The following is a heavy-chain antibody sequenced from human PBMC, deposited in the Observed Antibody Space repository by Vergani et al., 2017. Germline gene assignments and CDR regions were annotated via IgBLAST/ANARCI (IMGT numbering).Heavy chain of an antibody. CDR3: AREQWLPIDYFDY. CDR2: ITAYNGDP. Sequence: QVQLVQSGAEMKKPGASVKVSCKASGYTFTAYGISWVRQVPGQGLEWLGWITAYNGDPKYTRRLQDRITLTTDPSTATVYLELRSLRSDDTAVYYCAREQWLPIDYFDYWGQGTLVTVSS. D-gene: IGHD6-19*01. CDR1: GYTFTAYG. J-gene: IGHJ4*02. V-gene: IGHV1-18*01.